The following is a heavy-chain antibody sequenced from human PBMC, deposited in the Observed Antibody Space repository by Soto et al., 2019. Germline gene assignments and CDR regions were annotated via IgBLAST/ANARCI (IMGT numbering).Heavy chain of an antibody. D-gene: IGHD2-15*01. CDR1: GFTFSSDA. V-gene: IGHV3-23*01. CDR2: LSGSGGST. Sequence: GGSLNLSRAAFGFTFSSDAMRWVNQDTGEGLEWVSALSGSGGSTYYAGSVKGRWTISRDNAKNTLYLQLNSLRAEDTAVYYCAKDEFRYCSGGSCYYYYGMDVWGQGT. CDR3: AKDEFRYCSGGSCYYYYGMDV. J-gene: IGHJ6*02.